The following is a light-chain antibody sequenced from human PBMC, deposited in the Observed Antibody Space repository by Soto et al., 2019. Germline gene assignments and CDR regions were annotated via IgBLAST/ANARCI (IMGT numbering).Light chain of an antibody. Sequence: EVVLTQSPGTLSLSPGERATLSCRASQSVSNNYLAWYQQKPGQAPRLLIYGASSRATGIPDRFAGSGSGTDFTLTISSLQPEDVGIYFCQQYYSGLTFGQGTKVDIK. CDR1: QSVSNNY. V-gene: IGKV3-20*01. CDR3: QQYYSGLT. CDR2: GAS. J-gene: IGKJ1*01.